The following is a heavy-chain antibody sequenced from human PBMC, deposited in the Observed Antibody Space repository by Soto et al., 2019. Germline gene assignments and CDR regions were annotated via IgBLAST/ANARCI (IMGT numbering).Heavy chain of an antibody. CDR2: INAGNGNT. J-gene: IGHJ6*02. Sequence: ASVKVSFKASGYSFTSYAMHWVRQAPGQRLEWMGWINAGNGNTKYSQKFQGRVTITRDTSASTAYMELSSLRSEDTAVYYCARDHSTAYYDFWSGSPPTSYYYYGMDVWGQGTTVTVSS. D-gene: IGHD3-3*01. CDR3: ARDHSTAYYDFWSGSPPTSYYYYGMDV. CDR1: GYSFTSYA. V-gene: IGHV1-3*01.